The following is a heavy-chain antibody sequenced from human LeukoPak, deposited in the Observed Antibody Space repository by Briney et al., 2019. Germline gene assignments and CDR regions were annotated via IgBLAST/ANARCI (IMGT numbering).Heavy chain of an antibody. CDR1: GFTFSDHY. CDR3: ATRPHCSSTSCYPIY. V-gene: IGHV3-11*04. CDR2: ISQTGSEI. Sequence: GGSLRLSCAASGFTFSDHYISWIRQAPGKGLEWVSYISQTGSEIYYAESVKGRFTISRDNAKNSLYLQMNSLRAEDTAVYYCATRPHCSSTSCYPIYWGQGTLVTVSS. J-gene: IGHJ4*02. D-gene: IGHD2-2*01.